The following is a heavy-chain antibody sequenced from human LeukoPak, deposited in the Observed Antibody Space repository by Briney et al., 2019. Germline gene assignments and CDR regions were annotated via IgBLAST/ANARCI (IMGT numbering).Heavy chain of an antibody. V-gene: IGHV1-2*06. CDR3: ATDASIYDSRGYYYLW. J-gene: IGHJ4*02. D-gene: IGHD3-22*01. CDR2: INPNSGGT. Sequence: ASVKVSCKASGYTFTGYYMHWVRQAPGQGLEWMGRINPNSGGTNYAQKFQGRVTMTRDTSISTAYMELSRLRSDDTAVYYCATDASIYDSRGYYYLWWGQGTLVTVSS. CDR1: GYTFTGYY.